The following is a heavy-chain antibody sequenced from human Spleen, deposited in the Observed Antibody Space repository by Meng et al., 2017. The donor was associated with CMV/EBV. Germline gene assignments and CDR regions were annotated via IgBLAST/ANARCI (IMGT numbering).Heavy chain of an antibody. J-gene: IGHJ3*02. CDR1: GGSISSSNW. D-gene: IGHD2-15*01. V-gene: IGHV4-4*02. Sequence: GSLRLSCTVSGGSISSSNWWSWVRQPPGKGLEWIWEIYHSGSTNYNPSLKSRVTISVDKSKNQFSLKLSSVTAADTAVYYCAGISSGDAFDIWGQGTMVTVSS. CDR3: AGISSGDAFDI. CDR2: IYHSGST.